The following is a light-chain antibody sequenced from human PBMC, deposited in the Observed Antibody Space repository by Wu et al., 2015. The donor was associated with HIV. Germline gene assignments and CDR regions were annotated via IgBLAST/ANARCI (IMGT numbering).Light chain of an antibody. CDR2: GAS. J-gene: IGKJ1*01. Sequence: EVVMTQSPATLSVSPGERATLSCRTSQTVGSNFLAWYQQKPGQTPRLLIYGASTRATGISARFSGSGSGTAFTLTISSLQSEDYAVYYCQQYRDWSWTFGQGTKVEIK. V-gene: IGKV3-15*01. CDR3: QQYRDWSWT. CDR1: QTVGSN.